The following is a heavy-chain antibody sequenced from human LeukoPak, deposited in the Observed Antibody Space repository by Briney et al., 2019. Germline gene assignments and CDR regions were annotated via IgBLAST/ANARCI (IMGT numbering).Heavy chain of an antibody. CDR1: GDSVSSNRAA. Sequence: SQTLSLTCAISGDSVSSNRAAWNWFRQSPSRGLEWLGRTYYRSKWYNDYAVSVKSRISINPDTSKNQFSLQLNSVTPEDTAVYYCARAQVHILTGYPGPILYGMDVWGQGTTVTVSS. CDR3: ARAQVHILTGYPGPILYGMDV. V-gene: IGHV6-1*01. J-gene: IGHJ6*02. D-gene: IGHD3-9*01. CDR2: TYYRSKWYN.